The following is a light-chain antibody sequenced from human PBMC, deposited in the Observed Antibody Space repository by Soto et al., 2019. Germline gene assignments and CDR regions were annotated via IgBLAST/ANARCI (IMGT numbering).Light chain of an antibody. J-gene: IGLJ1*01. CDR2: EGS. CDR3: CSYADSSTYV. V-gene: IGLV2-23*01. CDR1: SSDVGYYNV. Sequence: QSVLTQPASVSGSPGQSITISCTGTSSDVGYYNVVSWYQQHPGKAPKLMIYEGSKRPSGVSNRFSGSKSGNTASLTISGLQVEDEADYYCCSYADSSTYVFGTGTKVTVL.